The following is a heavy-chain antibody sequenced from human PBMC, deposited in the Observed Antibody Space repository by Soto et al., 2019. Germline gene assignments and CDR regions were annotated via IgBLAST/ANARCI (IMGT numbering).Heavy chain of an antibody. Sequence: SVKASCKASGGTFSSYAISWVRQAPGQGLEWMGGIIPIFGTANYAQKFQGRVTITADESTSTAYMELSRLRSDDTAVYYCASEGRSSSHQDYYYYGMDVWGQGTTVTVSS. J-gene: IGHJ6*02. CDR2: IIPIFGTA. V-gene: IGHV1-69*13. D-gene: IGHD6-13*01. CDR1: GGTFSSYA. CDR3: ASEGRSSSHQDYYYYGMDV.